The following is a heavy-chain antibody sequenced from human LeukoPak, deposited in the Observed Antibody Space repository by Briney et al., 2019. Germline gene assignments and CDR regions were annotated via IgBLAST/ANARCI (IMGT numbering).Heavy chain of an antibody. CDR3: ARDRNWVTFDY. J-gene: IGHJ4*02. CDR2: ISSSSSTI. D-gene: IGHD7-27*01. V-gene: IGHV3-48*01. Sequence: GGSLRLSCAASGFTFSSYSMNWVRQVPGKGLEWVSYISSSSSTIYYADSVKGRFTISRDNAKNSLYLQMNSLRAEDTAVYYCARDRNWVTFDYWGQGTLVTVSS. CDR1: GFTFSSYS.